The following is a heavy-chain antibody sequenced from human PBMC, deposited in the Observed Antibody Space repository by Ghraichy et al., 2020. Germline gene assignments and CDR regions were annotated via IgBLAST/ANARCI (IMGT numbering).Heavy chain of an antibody. CDR3: ARSVWGSYGQH. J-gene: IGHJ1*01. D-gene: IGHD3-16*01. CDR2: IYYSGST. V-gene: IGHV4-59*01. Sequence: SETLSLTCTVSGGSISSYYWSWIRQPPGKGLEWIGYIYYSGSTNYNPSLKSRVTISVDTSKNQFSLKLSSVTAADTAVYYCARSVWGSYGQHWGQGTLVTVSS. CDR1: GGSISSYY.